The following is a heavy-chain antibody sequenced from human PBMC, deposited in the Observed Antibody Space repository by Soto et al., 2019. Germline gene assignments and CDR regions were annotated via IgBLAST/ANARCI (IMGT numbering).Heavy chain of an antibody. Sequence: GGSLRLSCAASGFSFSSYSMNWVRQAPGKGLEWVSSISSSSSYIYYADSVKGRFTISRDNAKNSLYLQMNSLRAEDTAVYYYARDQCSSTSCILYYFDYWVQGT. CDR3: ARDQCSSTSCILYYFDY. CDR2: ISSSSSYI. CDR1: GFSFSSYS. J-gene: IGHJ4*02. D-gene: IGHD2-2*01. V-gene: IGHV3-21*01.